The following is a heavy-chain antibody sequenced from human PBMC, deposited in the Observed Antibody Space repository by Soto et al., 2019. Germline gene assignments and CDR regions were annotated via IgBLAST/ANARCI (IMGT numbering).Heavy chain of an antibody. CDR2: IYFTGTT. D-gene: IGHD6-19*01. Sequence: SETLSLTCTVSGHSLSSGGYYWSWIRQHPGKGLEWVGYIYFTGTTLYNPSLKSRLAISVDTSKNQFSLKLTSVAAADTAVYYCARDWGSSGWPNWGEGVLVTVSS. CDR1: GHSLSSGGYY. V-gene: IGHV4-31*03. J-gene: IGHJ4*02. CDR3: ARDWGSSGWPN.